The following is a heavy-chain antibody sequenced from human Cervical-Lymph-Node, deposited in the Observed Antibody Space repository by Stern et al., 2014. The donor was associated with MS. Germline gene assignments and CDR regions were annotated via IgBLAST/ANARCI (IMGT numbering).Heavy chain of an antibody. CDR1: GDTFTDYA. CDR2: ITPIFNSD. CDR3: AREVGSLAMDV. J-gene: IGHJ6*01. D-gene: IGHD1-1*01. Sequence: VQLVESGAEVKKPGSSVKVSCKASGDTFTDYAISWVRQAPGQGPEWMGGITPIFNSDDYARKFQGRLTITADKSRSTAYMELSSLTSEDTAVYYCAREVGSLAMDVWGQGTTVIVSS. V-gene: IGHV1-69*06.